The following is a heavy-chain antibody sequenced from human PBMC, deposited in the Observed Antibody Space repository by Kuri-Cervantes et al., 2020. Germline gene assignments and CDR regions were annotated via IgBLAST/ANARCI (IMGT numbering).Heavy chain of an antibody. Sequence: ASVKVSCKASGYTFTSYYMHWVRQAPGQGLEWMGIINPSGGSTSYAQKFQGRVTMTEDTSTDTAYMELSSLRSEDTAVYYCATVKAYYDILTGYYSENYYFDYWGQGTLVTVSS. CDR2: INPSGGST. CDR3: ATVKAYYDILTGYYSENYYFDY. CDR1: GYTFTSYY. V-gene: IGHV1-46*01. J-gene: IGHJ4*02. D-gene: IGHD3-9*01.